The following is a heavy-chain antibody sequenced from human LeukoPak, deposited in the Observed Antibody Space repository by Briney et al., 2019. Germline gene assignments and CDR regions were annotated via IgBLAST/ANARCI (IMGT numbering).Heavy chain of an antibody. V-gene: IGHV3-7*03. Sequence: GGSLRLSCVVSRFTFSHYWMSWVRQAPGKGLEWVAIIKQDGSEKYYVGSVRGRFTISRDNANNSLYLQMNSLRGEDTGVYYCARDRVAAPGWFDTWGQGTLVTVSS. J-gene: IGHJ5*02. CDR2: IKQDGSEK. CDR3: ARDRVAAPGWFDT. D-gene: IGHD5-12*01. CDR1: RFTFSHYW.